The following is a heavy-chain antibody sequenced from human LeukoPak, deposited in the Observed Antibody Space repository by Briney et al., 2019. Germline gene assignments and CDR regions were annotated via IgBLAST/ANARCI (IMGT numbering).Heavy chain of an antibody. CDR2: IYYSGST. V-gene: IGHV4-59*01. CDR3: AGRTRYYYYYGMTS. Sequence: SETLSLTCTVSGGSISSYYWSWIRQPPGKGLEWIGYIYYSGSTNYNPSLKSRVTISVDTSKNQFSLKLSSVTAADTAVYYCAGRTRYYYYYGMTSGAKGPRSPSP. CDR1: GGSISSYY. D-gene: IGHD1-14*01. J-gene: IGHJ6*02.